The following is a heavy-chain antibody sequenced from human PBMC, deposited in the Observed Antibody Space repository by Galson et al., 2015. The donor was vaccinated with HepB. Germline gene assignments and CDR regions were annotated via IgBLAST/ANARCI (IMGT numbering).Heavy chain of an antibody. V-gene: IGHV3-72*01. CDR3: STGYCSGGACYRMSY. Sequence: SLRLSCAASGFTLSDQFMDWVRQAPGEGLEWVGRTINKANTYTTEYAASVKGRFTISRDDSENSLYLQMNSLKTEDTAMYYCSTGYCSGGACYRMSYWGQGTLVTVSS. CDR2: TINKANTYTT. CDR1: GFTLSDQF. J-gene: IGHJ4*02. D-gene: IGHD2-15*01.